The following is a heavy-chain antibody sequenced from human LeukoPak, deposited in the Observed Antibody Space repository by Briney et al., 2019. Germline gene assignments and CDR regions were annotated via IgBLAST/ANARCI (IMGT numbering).Heavy chain of an antibody. CDR1: GFTFSSFS. CDR3: AKDTYDSGWYYFDY. Sequence: GGSLRLSCAASGFTFSSFSMNWVRQAPGKGLEWVSSISSSSSYIYYADSVKGRFTISRDDFKSTLYLQMNSLRAEDTAVYYCAKDTYDSGWYYFDYWGQGTLVTVSS. J-gene: IGHJ4*02. D-gene: IGHD6-19*01. V-gene: IGHV3-21*04. CDR2: ISSSSSYI.